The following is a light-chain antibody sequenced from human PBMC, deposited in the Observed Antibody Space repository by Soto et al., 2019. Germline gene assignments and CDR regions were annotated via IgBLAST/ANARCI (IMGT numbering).Light chain of an antibody. CDR1: TSDIGGYNY. V-gene: IGLV2-14*01. CDR2: DVD. Sequence: QSALTQPASVSGSPGQSITISCTGTTSDIGGYNYVSWYQQHPGKAPKLMIYDVDNRPSGVSNRFSGSKSGNTASLTISGLQAEDEADYYCSSYAGSSTLRFGGGTKLTVL. J-gene: IGLJ2*01. CDR3: SSYAGSSTLR.